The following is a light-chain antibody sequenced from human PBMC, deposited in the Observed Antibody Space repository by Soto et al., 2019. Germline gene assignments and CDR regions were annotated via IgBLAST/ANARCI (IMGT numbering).Light chain of an antibody. CDR1: QSVLYSTNNENF. CDR2: WAS. Sequence: DIVMTQSPDSLAVSLGERATINCKSSQSVLYSTNNENFLAWYQQKPGQPPKLLIYWASTREAGVPDRLSGSWSVTDVTLTISSLQAEEVAVYSFYQYDTTPLTFGGGNKVEIQ. J-gene: IGKJ4*01. CDR3: YQYDTTPLT. V-gene: IGKV4-1*01.